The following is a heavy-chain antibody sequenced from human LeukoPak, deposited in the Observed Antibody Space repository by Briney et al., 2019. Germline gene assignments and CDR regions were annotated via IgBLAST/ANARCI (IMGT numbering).Heavy chain of an antibody. CDR3: ARVRIAAALSYLFDY. V-gene: IGHV3-7*01. CDR2: IKQDGSEK. D-gene: IGHD6-13*01. J-gene: IGHJ4*02. CDR1: GFTFSSYW. Sequence: GGSLRLSCAASGFTFSSYWMSWARQAPGKGLEWVANIKQDGSEKYYVDSVKGRFTISRDNAKNSLYLQMNSLRAEDTAVYYCARVRIAAALSYLFDYWGQGTLVTVSS.